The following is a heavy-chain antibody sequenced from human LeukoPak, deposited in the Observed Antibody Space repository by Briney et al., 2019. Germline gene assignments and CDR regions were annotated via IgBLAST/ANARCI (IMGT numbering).Heavy chain of an antibody. CDR2: IRSKTYGGTT. CDR3: TGSFGELSFFDY. J-gene: IGHJ4*02. CDR1: GFTFSSYW. V-gene: IGHV3-49*04. D-gene: IGHD3-10*01. Sequence: GGSLRLSCAASGFTFSSYWMSWVRQAPGKGLEWVGFIRSKTYGGTTEYAASVKGRFTISRDDSKSIAYLQMNSLKTEDTAVYYCTGSFGELSFFDYWGQGTLVTVSS.